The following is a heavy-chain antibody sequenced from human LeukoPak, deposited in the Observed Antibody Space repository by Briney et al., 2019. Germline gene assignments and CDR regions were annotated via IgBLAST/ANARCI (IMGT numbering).Heavy chain of an antibody. Sequence: GGSLRLSCAASGFTFSSYAMSWVRQAPGKGLVWVSSISGSGGSTYYADSVKGRFTISRVNSRTTLYLQMNSLRADDTAVYYCAKASGWTRFDYWGQGTLVTVSS. D-gene: IGHD6-19*01. CDR1: GFTFSSYA. CDR2: ISGSGGST. J-gene: IGHJ4*02. V-gene: IGHV3-23*01. CDR3: AKASGWTRFDY.